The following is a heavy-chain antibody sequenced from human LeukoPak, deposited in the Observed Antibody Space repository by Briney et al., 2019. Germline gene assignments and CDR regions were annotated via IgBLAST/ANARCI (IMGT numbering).Heavy chain of an antibody. D-gene: IGHD6-13*01. V-gene: IGHV4-59*10. J-gene: IGHJ4*02. Sequence: TSETLSLTCAVYGGSFSGYYWSWIRQPAGTGLEWIGRIYTSGSTNYNPSLKSRVTMSLDTSKNQVSLNLRSVTAADTAVYYCARESSAAAGDYWGQGTLVTVSS. CDR1: GGSFSGYY. CDR3: ARESSAAAGDY. CDR2: IYTSGST.